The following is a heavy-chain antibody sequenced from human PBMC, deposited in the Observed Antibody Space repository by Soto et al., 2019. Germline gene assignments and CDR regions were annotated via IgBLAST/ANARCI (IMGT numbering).Heavy chain of an antibody. J-gene: IGHJ5*02. CDR1: GDTFTNFG. CDR2: IATYNSNR. V-gene: IGHV1-18*01. CDR3: ATVRRGVVNWFDP. D-gene: IGHD3-10*01. Sequence: HLVQSGPEVKKPGASITVSCKTSGDTFTNFGLSWVRQAPGQGLEWMGWIATYNSNRNYAQKLQGRLTLTTDTSTSTAYMELKSLRYDDTAVYYCATVRRGVVNWFDPWGQGTLVTVSS.